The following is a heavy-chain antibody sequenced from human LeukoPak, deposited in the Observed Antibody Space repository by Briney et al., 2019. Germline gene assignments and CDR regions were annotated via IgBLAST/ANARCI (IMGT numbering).Heavy chain of an antibody. D-gene: IGHD3-22*01. Sequence: GGSLRLSCAASGFTFSSYAMGWVRQAPGKGLERVSTSGSGGSTYYADSVKGRFTISRDNSKNTLYLQMNSLRDEGTAVYYCAKGGSSGYYNHFDYWGQGTLVTVSS. V-gene: IGHV3-23*01. CDR1: GFTFSSYA. CDR2: SGSGGST. J-gene: IGHJ4*02. CDR3: AKGGSSGYYNHFDY.